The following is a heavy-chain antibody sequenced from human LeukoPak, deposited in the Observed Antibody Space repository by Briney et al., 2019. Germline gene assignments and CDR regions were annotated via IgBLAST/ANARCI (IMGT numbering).Heavy chain of an antibody. CDR3: ARRIAAAGRTLDY. CDR2: IYYSGST. D-gene: IGHD6-13*01. V-gene: IGHV4-39*01. Sequence: SETLSLTCTVSGGSISSSSYYWGWIRQPPGKGLEWIGSIYYSGSTYYNPSLKSRVTISVDTSKNQFSLKLSSVTAADTAVYYCARRIAAAGRTLDYWGQGTLVTVSS. J-gene: IGHJ4*02. CDR1: GGSISSSSYY.